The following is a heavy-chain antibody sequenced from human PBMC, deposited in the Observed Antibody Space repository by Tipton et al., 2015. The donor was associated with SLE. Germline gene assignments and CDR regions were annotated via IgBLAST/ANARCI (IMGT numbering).Heavy chain of an antibody. CDR1: GGSFTSGTYY. V-gene: IGHV4-61*02. Sequence: TLSLTCTVSGGSFTSGTYYWSWIRQPAGKGLEWIGRIYTSGSTNYNPSLKSRVTISVDTSKNQFSLKLSSVTAADTAVYYCAREGVGYQLFPDYYYYYMDVWCKGTTVTVSS. D-gene: IGHD2-2*01. J-gene: IGHJ6*03. CDR3: AREGVGYQLFPDYYYYYMDV. CDR2: IYTSGST.